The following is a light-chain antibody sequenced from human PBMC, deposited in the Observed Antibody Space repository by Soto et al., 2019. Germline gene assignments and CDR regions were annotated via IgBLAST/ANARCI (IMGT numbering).Light chain of an antibody. V-gene: IGLV2-14*01. CDR3: SSYTSSSTLVV. Sequence: QSALTQPASVSGSPGQSITISCPGTSSDVGGYNYVSWYQQHPGKAPKLMIYDVSNRPSGVSNRFSGSKSGNTASLTISGLQAEDEADYYFSSYTSSSTLVVFGGGTKLTVL. CDR2: DVS. J-gene: IGLJ2*01. CDR1: SSDVGGYNY.